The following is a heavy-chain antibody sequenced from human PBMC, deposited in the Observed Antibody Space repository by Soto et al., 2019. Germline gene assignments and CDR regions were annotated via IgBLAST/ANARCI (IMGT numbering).Heavy chain of an antibody. CDR3: ARVLTTVYFDC. CDR2: IYYSGST. V-gene: IGHV4-31*03. Sequence: TSETLSVTCTVSGGSISSGGYYWSWIRQHPGKGLEWIGYIYYSGSTYYNPSLKSRVTISVDTSKNQFSLKLSSVTAADTAVYYCARVLTTVYFDCWGQGTLVTVSS. J-gene: IGHJ4*02. CDR1: GGSISSGGYY. D-gene: IGHD4-17*01.